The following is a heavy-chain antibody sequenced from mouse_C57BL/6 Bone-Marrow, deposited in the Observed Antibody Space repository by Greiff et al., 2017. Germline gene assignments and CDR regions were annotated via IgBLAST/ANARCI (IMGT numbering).Heavy chain of an antibody. CDR1: GFAFSSSW. V-gene: IGHV1-82*01. D-gene: IGHD2-12*01. Sequence: QVQLQQSGPELVKPGASVKISCKASGFAFSSSWMNWVQQRPGKGLEWIGRIYPGDGDTNYNGKFKGKATLTADKSASTAYMQLSSLTSEDSAVYFCARKGRSYLYFDYGGQGTTLTVSS. CDR2: IYPGDGDT. CDR3: ARKGRSYLYFDY. J-gene: IGHJ2*01.